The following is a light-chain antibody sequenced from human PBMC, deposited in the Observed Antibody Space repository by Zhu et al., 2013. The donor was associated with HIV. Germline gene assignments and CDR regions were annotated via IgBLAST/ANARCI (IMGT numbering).Light chain of an antibody. CDR3: SSYAGNNNYV. CDR1: SSNIGSNY. Sequence: QSVLTQPPSASGTPGQRVTISCSGSSSNIGSNYVYWYQQLPGTAPKLLIYRNNQRPSGVPDRFSGSKSGNTASLTVSGLQAEDEADYYCSSYAGNNNYVFGTGTKVTVL. V-gene: IGLV1-47*01. CDR2: RNN. J-gene: IGLJ1*01.